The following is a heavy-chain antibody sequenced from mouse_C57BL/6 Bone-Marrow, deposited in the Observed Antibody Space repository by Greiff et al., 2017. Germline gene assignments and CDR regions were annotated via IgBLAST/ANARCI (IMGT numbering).Heavy chain of an antibody. CDR3: ARDGAITTVVAHFDY. V-gene: IGHV1-80*01. Sequence: VQLQQSGAELVKPGASVKISCKASGYAFSSYWMNWVKQRPGKGLEWIGQIYPGDGDTNYNGKFKGKATLTADKSSSTAYMQLSSLTSEDSAVYFCARDGAITTVVAHFDYWGQGTTLTVSS. J-gene: IGHJ2*01. CDR2: IYPGDGDT. CDR1: GYAFSSYW. D-gene: IGHD1-1*01.